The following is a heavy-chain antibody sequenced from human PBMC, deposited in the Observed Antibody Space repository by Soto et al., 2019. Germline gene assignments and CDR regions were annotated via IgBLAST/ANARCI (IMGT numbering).Heavy chain of an antibody. CDR3: ARDYRSGYLNWNYYSGMDV. Sequence: ASVKVSCKASGYTFTSYAMHWVRQAPGQRLDWMGWINAGNGNTKYSQKFQGRVTITRDTSASTAYMELSSLRSEDTAVYYCARDYRSGYLNWNYYSGMDVWGQGTTVTVSS. V-gene: IGHV1-3*01. CDR1: GYTFTSYA. J-gene: IGHJ6*02. D-gene: IGHD5-12*01. CDR2: INAGNGNT.